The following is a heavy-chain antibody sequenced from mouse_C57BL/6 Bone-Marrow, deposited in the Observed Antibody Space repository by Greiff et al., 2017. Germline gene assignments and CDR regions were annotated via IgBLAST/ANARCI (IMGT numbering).Heavy chain of an antibody. V-gene: IGHV1-81*01. Sequence: QVQLQQSGAELARPGASVKLSCKASGYTFTSYGISWVKQRTGQGVEWIGEIYPRSGNTYYNEKFKGKATLTADKSSSTAYMELRSLTSEDSAVYFCATPYYYGSSYQFAYWGQGTLVTVSA. J-gene: IGHJ3*01. D-gene: IGHD1-1*01. CDR3: ATPYYYGSSYQFAY. CDR2: IYPRSGNT. CDR1: GYTFTSYG.